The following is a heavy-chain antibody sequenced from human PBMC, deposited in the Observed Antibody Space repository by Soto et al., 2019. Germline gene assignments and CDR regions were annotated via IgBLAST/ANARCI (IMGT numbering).Heavy chain of an antibody. CDR3: SSSQEENYYYYSGLDV. Sequence: SETLSLTCTVSGGSISSYYWSWIRQPAGKGLEWIGRIYTSGSTSYNPSLKRRVTMSVDTSKNQFSLKLNSVTAADTAVYYCSSSQEENYYYYSGLDVWGQGTTVTVSS. V-gene: IGHV4-4*07. CDR2: IYTSGST. CDR1: GGSISSYY. J-gene: IGHJ6*02.